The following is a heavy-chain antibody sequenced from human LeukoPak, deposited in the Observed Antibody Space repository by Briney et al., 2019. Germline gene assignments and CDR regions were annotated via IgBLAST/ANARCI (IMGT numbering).Heavy chain of an antibody. V-gene: IGHV3-23*01. D-gene: IGHD5-12*01. CDR1: RFTFSSYA. J-gene: IGHJ4*02. CDR2: ISGSGGST. CDR3: AKGGYSGYAYEGEYFDY. Sequence: GGYLRLSCAASRFTFSSYAMSWVRQAPGKGLEWVSDISGSGGSTYYADSVKGRFPISRDNSKNTLYLQMNSLRAGDTAVYYCAKGGYSGYAYEGEYFDYWGQGTLVTVSS.